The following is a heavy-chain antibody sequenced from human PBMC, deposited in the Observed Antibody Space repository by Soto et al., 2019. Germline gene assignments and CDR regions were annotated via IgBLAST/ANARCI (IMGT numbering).Heavy chain of an antibody. Sequence: SGPTLVNPTQTLTLTCTFSGFSLSTTGVGVGWIRQPPGEALEWLALIYWDADKRYSPSLKSRLTITKDTSKNQVVLTMTDMDPVDTATYYCAHMDYGFYGMDVWGQGTTVTVSS. V-gene: IGHV2-5*02. CDR2: IYWDADK. J-gene: IGHJ6*02. CDR3: AHMDYGFYGMDV. D-gene: IGHD3-10*01. CDR1: GFSLSTTGVG.